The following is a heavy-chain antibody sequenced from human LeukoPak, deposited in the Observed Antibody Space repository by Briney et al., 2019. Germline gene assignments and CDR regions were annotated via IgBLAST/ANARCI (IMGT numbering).Heavy chain of an antibody. CDR2: ISGSGGST. CDR1: GFTFSSYA. V-gene: IGHV3-23*01. CDR3: AKGGRRWFGELPSAVWIDY. J-gene: IGHJ4*02. Sequence: GGSLRLSCAASGFTFSSYAMSWVRQAPGKGLEWVSAISGSGGSTYYADSVKGRFTISRDNSKNTLYLQMNSLRAEDTAVYYCAKGGRRWFGELPSAVWIDYWGQGTLVTVSS. D-gene: IGHD3-10*01.